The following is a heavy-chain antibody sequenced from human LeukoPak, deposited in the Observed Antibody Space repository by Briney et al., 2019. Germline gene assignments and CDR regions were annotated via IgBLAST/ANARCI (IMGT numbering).Heavy chain of an antibody. CDR3: AKRRGLELLYYYYMDV. Sequence: GGSLRLSCAASGFTVSSNYMSWVRQAPGKGLEWDSAISGSGGSTYYADSVKGRFTISRGNSKNTLYLQMNSLRAEDTAVYYCAKRRGLELLYYYYMDVWGKGTTVTVSS. CDR2: ISGSGGST. J-gene: IGHJ6*03. D-gene: IGHD1-7*01. V-gene: IGHV3-23*01. CDR1: GFTVSSNY.